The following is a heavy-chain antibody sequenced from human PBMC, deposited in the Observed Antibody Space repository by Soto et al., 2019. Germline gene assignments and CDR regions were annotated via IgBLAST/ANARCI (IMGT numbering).Heavy chain of an antibody. CDR3: ARSLRIAVAGADY. CDR1: GGSVSSGSYY. V-gene: IGHV4-61*01. CDR2: IYYSGST. J-gene: IGHJ4*02. D-gene: IGHD6-19*01. Sequence: SETLSLTCTVSGGSVSSGSYYWSWIRQPPGKGLEWIGYIYYSGSTNYNPSLKSRVTISVDTSKNQFSLKLNSVTAADTAVYYCARSLRIAVAGADYWGQGTLVTVSS.